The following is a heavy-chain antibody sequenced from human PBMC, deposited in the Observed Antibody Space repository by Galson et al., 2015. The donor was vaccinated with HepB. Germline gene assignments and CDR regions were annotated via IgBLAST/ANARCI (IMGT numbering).Heavy chain of an antibody. V-gene: IGHV3-53*01. J-gene: IGHJ6*03. D-gene: IGHD2-2*01. Sequence: SLRLSCAASGFTVSSHYMSWVRQAPGKGLEWVSVIYSGGSTYHADSVKGRFTISRDNSKNTLYLQMNSLRAEDTAVYYCAREEYQPDYYYMDVWGKGTTVTVSS. CDR1: GFTVSSHY. CDR3: AREEYQPDYYYMDV. CDR2: IYSGGST.